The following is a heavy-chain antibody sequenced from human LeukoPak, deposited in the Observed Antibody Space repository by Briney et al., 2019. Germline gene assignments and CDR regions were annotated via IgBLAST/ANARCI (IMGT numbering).Heavy chain of an antibody. V-gene: IGHV4-61*01. CDR1: GGSISSSSYY. CDR3: ARGYYYYYMDV. CDR2: IYYSGST. J-gene: IGHJ6*03. D-gene: IGHD3-10*01. Sequence: SETLSLTCTVSGGSISSSSYYWSWIRQPPGKGLEWIGYIYYSGSTNYNPSLKSRVTISVDTSKNQFSLKVSSVTAADTAVYYCARGYYYYYMDVWGKGTTVTVSS.